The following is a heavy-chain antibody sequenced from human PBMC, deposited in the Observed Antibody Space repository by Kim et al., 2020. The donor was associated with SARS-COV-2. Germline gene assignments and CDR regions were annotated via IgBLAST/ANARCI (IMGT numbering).Heavy chain of an antibody. V-gene: IGHV4-31*03. J-gene: IGHJ6*02. CDR1: GGSISSGGYY. CDR3: ARDSPYDGGAHREYYGMDV. D-gene: IGHD3-22*01. CDR2: IYYSGST. Sequence: SETLSLTCTVSGGSISSGGYYWSWIRQHPGKGLEWIGYIYYSGSTYYNPSLKSRVTISVDTSKNQFSLKLSSVTAADTAVYYCARDSPYDGGAHREYYGMDVWGQGTTVTVSS.